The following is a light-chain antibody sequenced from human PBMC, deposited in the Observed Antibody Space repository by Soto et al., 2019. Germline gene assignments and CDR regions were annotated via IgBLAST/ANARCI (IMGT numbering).Light chain of an antibody. V-gene: IGLV1-40*01. CDR3: QSYDSSLSGVV. J-gene: IGLJ2*01. CDR2: GNN. Sequence: QSVLTQPPSMSGAPGQRVTISCTGSSSNIGAGYDVHWYQQLPGTAPKLLIYGNNNRPSGVPDRFSGSKSGTSASLAITGLQAEDEADYYCQSYDSSLSGVVFGGGTKLTV. CDR1: SSNIGAGYD.